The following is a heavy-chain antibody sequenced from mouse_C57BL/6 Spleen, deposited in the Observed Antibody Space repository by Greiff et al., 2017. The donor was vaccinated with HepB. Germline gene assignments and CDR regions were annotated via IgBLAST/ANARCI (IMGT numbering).Heavy chain of an antibody. CDR2: ISYSGST. CDR1: GYSITSGYD. Sequence: EVQWVESGPGMVKPSQSLSLTCTVTGYSITSGYDWHWIRHFPGNKLEWMGYISYSGSTNYNPSLKSRISITHDTSKNHFFLKLNSVTTEDTATYYCAREGRTGAYFDYWGQGTTLTVSS. CDR3: AREGRTGAYFDY. J-gene: IGHJ2*01. D-gene: IGHD4-1*01. V-gene: IGHV3-1*01.